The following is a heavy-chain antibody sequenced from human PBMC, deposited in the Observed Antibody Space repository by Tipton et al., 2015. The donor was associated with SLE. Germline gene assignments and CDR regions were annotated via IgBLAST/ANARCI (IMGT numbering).Heavy chain of an antibody. Sequence: TLSLTCSVSGGSISSTNYYWGWIRQPPGKGLEWIGSIYYSGSTNYNPSLKSRVTISVDTSKNQFSLKLSSVTAADTAVYYCARVDGSGPDAFDIWGQGTMVTVSS. CDR3: ARVDGSGPDAFDI. D-gene: IGHD3-10*01. CDR1: GGSISSTNYY. J-gene: IGHJ3*02. CDR2: IYYSGST. V-gene: IGHV4-39*07.